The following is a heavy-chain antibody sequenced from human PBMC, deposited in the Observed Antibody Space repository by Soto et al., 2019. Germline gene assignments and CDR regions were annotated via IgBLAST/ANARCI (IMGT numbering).Heavy chain of an antibody. CDR1: GYTFTSYG. D-gene: IGHD6-25*01. V-gene: IGHV1-18*04. Sequence: QVQLVQSGTEVKKPGASVNVSCKAFGYTFTSYGFSWVRQVPGQGLEWGGWISAFNGYTQYAQTMKGRLTVTTDPSTTTVHMELRSLTPADTAVYYCAREAGWQRMVPYDWGQGTLVTVS. J-gene: IGHJ4*02. CDR2: ISAFNGYT. CDR3: AREAGWQRMVPYD.